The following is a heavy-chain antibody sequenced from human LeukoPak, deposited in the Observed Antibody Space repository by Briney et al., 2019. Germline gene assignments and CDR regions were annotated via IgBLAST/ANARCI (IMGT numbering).Heavy chain of an antibody. CDR3: ARGAGVVPALYYYSYGMAV. D-gene: IGHD2-2*01. CDR1: GYTFTSYY. CDR2: INPSGGST. V-gene: IGHV1-46*01. J-gene: IGHJ6*02. Sequence: GASVKVSCKASGYTFTSYYMHWVRQAPGQGLEWMGIINPSGGSTSYAQKFQGRVTMTRDTSTSTVYMELSSLRSEDTAVYYCARGAGVVPALYYYSYGMAVWGQGTTVTVSS.